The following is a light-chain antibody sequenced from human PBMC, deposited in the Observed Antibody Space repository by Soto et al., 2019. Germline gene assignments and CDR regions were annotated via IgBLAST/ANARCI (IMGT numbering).Light chain of an antibody. Sequence: DIQMTQSPSSLSASVGDRVTITCRVSQSIGSYLHWYQQKPRTAPKLLIYAATTLQSGVPSRFSGSGSGTAFTLTISSLQPEDFATYYCQQSYSYVCTFGQGTKLEIK. CDR3: QQSYSYVCT. CDR2: AAT. V-gene: IGKV1-39*01. CDR1: QSIGSY. J-gene: IGKJ2*02.